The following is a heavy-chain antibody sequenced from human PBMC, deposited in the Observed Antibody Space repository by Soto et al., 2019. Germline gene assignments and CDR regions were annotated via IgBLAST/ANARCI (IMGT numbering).Heavy chain of an antibody. CDR3: ARGYCSGGSCYRAGGYYYYMDV. J-gene: IGHJ6*03. D-gene: IGHD2-15*01. CDR2: IYYSGST. Sequence: SETLSLTCTVSGGSISSYYWSWIRQPPGKGLEWIGYIYYSGSTNYNPSLKSRVTISVDTSKNQFSLKLSSVTAADTAVYYCARGYCSGGSCYRAGGYYYYMDVWAKGPRSPSP. CDR1: GGSISSYY. V-gene: IGHV4-59*01.